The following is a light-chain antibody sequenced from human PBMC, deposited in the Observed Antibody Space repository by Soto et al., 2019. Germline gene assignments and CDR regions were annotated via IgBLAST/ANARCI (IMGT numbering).Light chain of an antibody. CDR2: EVV. Sequence: QSALTQPPSASGSPGQSVTISCTGTINDVGGYNYVSWYQQYPGEAPKLMIYEVVKRPSGVPDRFSGSKSGNTASLTVSGLQAEDEADYYCCSYAGHTNVLFGGGT. CDR1: INDVGGYNY. J-gene: IGLJ2*01. CDR3: CSYAGHTNVL. V-gene: IGLV2-8*01.